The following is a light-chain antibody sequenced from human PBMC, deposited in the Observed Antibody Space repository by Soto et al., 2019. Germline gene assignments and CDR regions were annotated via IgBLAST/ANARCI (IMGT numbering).Light chain of an antibody. J-gene: IGKJ2*01. CDR2: WAS. Sequence: DIMMTQSPDSLAVSLGERATINCKSSQSILYSSNNKNYLAWYQQKPRQPPKLLIYWASTRESGVPDRFSGSGSGTDFTLTISSLQAADVPVYYCQQYFSTPYTFGQGTRLEIK. V-gene: IGKV4-1*01. CDR1: QSILYSSNNKNY. CDR3: QQYFSTPYT.